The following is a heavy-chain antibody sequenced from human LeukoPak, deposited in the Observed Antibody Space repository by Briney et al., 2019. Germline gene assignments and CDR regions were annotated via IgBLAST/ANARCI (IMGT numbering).Heavy chain of an antibody. J-gene: IGHJ5*02. V-gene: IGHV1-18*01. CDR1: GYTFTSYG. CDR3: ARELTPLESSSGGNRAHNLFDP. Sequence: ASVKVSCKASGYTFTSYGISWVRQAPGQGLEWMGWISAYNGNTNYAQKLQGRVTMTTDTSTSTAYMELRSLRSDDTAVYYCARELTPLESSSGGNRAHNLFDPWGQGTLVTVSS. CDR2: ISAYNGNT. D-gene: IGHD2-15*01.